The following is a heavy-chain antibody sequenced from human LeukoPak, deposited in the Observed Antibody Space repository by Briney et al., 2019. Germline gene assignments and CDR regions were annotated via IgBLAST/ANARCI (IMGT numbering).Heavy chain of an antibody. Sequence: GGSLRLSCAASGFTSSNYAMTWVRQAPGKGLEWVTGISGGGGTTNYADSVKGRFTISRDNSKNTLFLQMNSLRADDTAVYYCAKAYKVGATRQLGYYGMDVWGQGTTVTVSS. CDR3: AKAYKVGATRQLGYYGMDV. V-gene: IGHV3-23*01. D-gene: IGHD1-26*01. CDR2: ISGGGGTT. J-gene: IGHJ6*02. CDR1: GFTSSNYA.